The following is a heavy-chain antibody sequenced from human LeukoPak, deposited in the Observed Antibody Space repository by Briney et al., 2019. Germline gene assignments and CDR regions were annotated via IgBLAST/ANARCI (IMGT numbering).Heavy chain of an antibody. D-gene: IGHD3-9*01. J-gene: IGHJ5*02. CDR3: ARDQAVLRYFDWLPPGDRFDP. CDR2: INTNTGNP. Sequence: ASVKVSCKASGYTFTSYAMNWVRQAPGQGLEWMGWINTNTGNPTYAQGFTGRFVFSLDTSVSTAYLQISSLKAEDTAVYYCARDQAVLRYFDWLPPGDRFDPWGQGTLVTVSS. CDR1: GYTFTSYA. V-gene: IGHV7-4-1*02.